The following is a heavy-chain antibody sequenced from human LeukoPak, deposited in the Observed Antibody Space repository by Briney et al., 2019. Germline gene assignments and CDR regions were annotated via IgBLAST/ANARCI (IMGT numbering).Heavy chain of an antibody. CDR3: ARARCSGGTCSVNYYYYYGMDV. CDR1: GYTFTGYS. Sequence: ASVKVSCKASGYTFTGYSIHWLRQAPGQGLEWMGWINPNSGGTNYAQKFQGRVTMTRDTSISTAYMELSRLRSDDTAVYYCARARCSGGTCSVNYYYYYGMDVWGQGTTVTVSS. J-gene: IGHJ6*02. D-gene: IGHD2-15*01. V-gene: IGHV1-2*02. CDR2: INPNSGGT.